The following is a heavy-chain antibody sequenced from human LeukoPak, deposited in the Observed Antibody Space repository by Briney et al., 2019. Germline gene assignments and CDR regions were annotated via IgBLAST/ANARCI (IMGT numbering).Heavy chain of an antibody. V-gene: IGHV4-59*01. Sequence: PSETLSLTCTVSGGPINNYYWGCIRQPPGQGLERIAYISYGGNTNYNPSLRRRVTMSVDMSKNQFSLKLTSVTAADTAVYYCVRVGRSLHWSPDFWGLGTLVTVSS. CDR2: ISYGGNT. CDR3: VRVGRSLHWSPDF. D-gene: IGHD1-1*01. J-gene: IGHJ4*02. CDR1: GGPINNYY.